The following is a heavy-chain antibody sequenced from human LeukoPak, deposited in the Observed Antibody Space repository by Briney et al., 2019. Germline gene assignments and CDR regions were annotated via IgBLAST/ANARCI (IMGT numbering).Heavy chain of an antibody. J-gene: IGHJ3*02. Sequence: PGGSLRLSCSASGFTFSDYYMSWVRQAPGKGLEWVANIKQDGSEKYYVDSVKGRFTISRDNAKNSLYLQMNSLRAEDTAVYYCARELGYCSSTSCWAAYAFDIWGQGTMVTVSS. CDR2: IKQDGSEK. V-gene: IGHV3-7*01. CDR3: ARELGYCSSTSCWAAYAFDI. D-gene: IGHD2-2*01. CDR1: GFTFSDYY.